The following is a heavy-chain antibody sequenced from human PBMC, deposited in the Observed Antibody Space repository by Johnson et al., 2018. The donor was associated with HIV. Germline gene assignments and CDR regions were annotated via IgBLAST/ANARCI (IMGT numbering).Heavy chain of an antibody. D-gene: IGHD1-26*01. Sequence: EVQLVESGGGLVRPGGSLRLYCAVSPIIFTNTWMTWVRQAPGKGLEWVGRIKSEADGGTTDYGAPVKGRFTISRDDSKNTLYLQMNSLKTEDTALYYCTTDVPGGPYYNAFDIWGQGTMVTVSS. J-gene: IGHJ3*02. CDR1: PIIFTNTW. CDR2: IKSEADGGTT. CDR3: TTDVPGGPYYNAFDI. V-gene: IGHV3-15*01.